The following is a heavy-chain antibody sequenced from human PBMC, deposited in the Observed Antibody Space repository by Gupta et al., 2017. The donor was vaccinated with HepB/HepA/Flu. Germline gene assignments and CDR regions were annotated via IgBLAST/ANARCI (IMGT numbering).Heavy chain of an antibody. Sequence: AMHWVRQAPGQRPEWMGWINAGNGDPKYSQKFQGRVTITRDTSASTAYMELSSLTSEDTAVYYCAREVLRDYYDTSALDDAFDIWGQGTMVTVSS. CDR2: INAGNGDP. CDR3: AREVLRDYYDTSALDDAFDI. J-gene: IGHJ3*02. CDR1: A. V-gene: IGHV1-3*01. D-gene: IGHD3-22*01.